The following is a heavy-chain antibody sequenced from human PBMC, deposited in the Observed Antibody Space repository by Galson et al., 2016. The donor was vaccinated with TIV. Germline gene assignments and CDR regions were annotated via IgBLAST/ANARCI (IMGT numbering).Heavy chain of an antibody. V-gene: IGHV1-69*01. J-gene: IGHJ6*02. D-gene: IGHD6-13*01. CDR3: ARAMDSSWSTAYYYYYPMDV. CDR2: TIPIFGTT. CDR1: GGTFSSYA. Sequence: CKASGGTFSSYALNWVRQAPGQGLEWMGGTIPIFGTTNYAQKFQGRVTITADESTSTTYMELSSLRSEDTAIYYCARAMDSSWSTAYYYYYPMDVWGQGTTLTVSS.